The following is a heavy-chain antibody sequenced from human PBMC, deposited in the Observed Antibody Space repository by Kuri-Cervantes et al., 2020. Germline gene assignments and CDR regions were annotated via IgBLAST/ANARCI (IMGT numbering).Heavy chain of an antibody. CDR3: ARDGPNGRYYYYYYGMDV. J-gene: IGHJ6*02. CDR1: GFTLSSYG. D-gene: IGHD2-8*01. V-gene: IGHV3-33*01. CDR2: IWYDGSNK. Sequence: GESLKISCAASGFTLSSYGMHWVRQAPGKGLEWVAVIWYDGSNKYYADSVKGRFTISRDNSKNTLYLQMNSLRAEDTAVYYCARDGPNGRYYYYYYGMDVWGQGTTVTVSS.